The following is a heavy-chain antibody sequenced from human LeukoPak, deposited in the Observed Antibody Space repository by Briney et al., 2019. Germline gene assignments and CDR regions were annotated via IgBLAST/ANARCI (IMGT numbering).Heavy chain of an antibody. V-gene: IGHV4-59*01. Sequence: SETLSLTCTVSGGSISSYYWSWIRQPPGKGLEWIGYIYYSGSTKYNPSLERRISISVDTSKNQFSLRLSSVTAADRAVYYCARGPGSRYLDYWGQGILVTVSS. CDR1: GGSISSYY. J-gene: IGHJ4*02. CDR3: ARGPGSRYLDY. CDR2: IYYSGST. D-gene: IGHD3-10*01.